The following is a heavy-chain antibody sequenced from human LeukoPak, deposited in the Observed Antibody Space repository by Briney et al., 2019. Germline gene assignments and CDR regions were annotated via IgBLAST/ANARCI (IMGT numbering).Heavy chain of an antibody. D-gene: IGHD4-17*01. CDR2: ISAYTGNI. Sequence: ASVKVSCKASGYTFTSYSLSWVRQAPGQGLEWIGWISAYTGNINYAQNLQGRVTMTTDTSTSTAYMELWSLTSDDTAVYYCARSPTVTTLGTRPGAFDIWGQGTMVTVSS. CDR3: ARSPTVTTLGTRPGAFDI. J-gene: IGHJ3*02. CDR1: GYTFTSYS. V-gene: IGHV1-18*01.